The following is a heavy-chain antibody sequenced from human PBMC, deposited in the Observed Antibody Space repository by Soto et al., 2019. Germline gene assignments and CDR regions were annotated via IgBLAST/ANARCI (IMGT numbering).Heavy chain of an antibody. CDR2: ISYDGSNK. V-gene: IGHV3-30-3*01. J-gene: IGHJ6*02. CDR1: GFTFSSYA. CDR3: ARDLTGQSLRENYGMDV. D-gene: IGHD3-10*01. Sequence: QVQLVESGGGVVQPGRSLRLSCAASGFTFSSYAMHWVRQAPGKGLEWVAVISYDGSNKYYAYSVKGRFTISRDNSKNTLYLQMNSLRAEDTAGYYCARDLTGQSLRENYGMDVWGQGTTVTVSS.